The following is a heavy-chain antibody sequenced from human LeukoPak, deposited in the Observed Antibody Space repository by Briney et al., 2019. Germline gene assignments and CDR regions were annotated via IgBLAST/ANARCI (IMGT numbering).Heavy chain of an antibody. CDR3: ASLTTADAFDI. Sequence: SETLSLTCTVSGDSISSGDYYWSWIRQPAGKGLEWIGRISSSGSTNYNPSLKSRVTISVDTSKNQFSLKLSSVTAADTAVFYCASLTTADAFDIWGQGTMVTVSS. V-gene: IGHV4-61*02. J-gene: IGHJ3*02. CDR2: ISSSGST. D-gene: IGHD3-22*01. CDR1: GDSISSGDYY.